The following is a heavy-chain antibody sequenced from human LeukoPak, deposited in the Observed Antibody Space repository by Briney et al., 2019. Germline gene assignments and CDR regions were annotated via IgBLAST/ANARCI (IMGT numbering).Heavy chain of an antibody. D-gene: IGHD6-13*01. CDR1: GFTFSSYA. Sequence: GGSLRLSCAASGFTFSSYAMGWVRQAPGKGLEWVSAISGSGGSTYYADSVKGRFTISRDNSKNTLYLQMNSLRAEDTAVYYCAKDPTTGIAAAGTDCWGQGTLVTVSS. CDR3: AKDPTTGIAAAGTDC. CDR2: ISGSGGST. J-gene: IGHJ4*02. V-gene: IGHV3-23*01.